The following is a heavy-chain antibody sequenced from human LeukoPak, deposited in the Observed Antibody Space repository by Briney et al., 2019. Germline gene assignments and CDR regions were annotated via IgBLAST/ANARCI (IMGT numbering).Heavy chain of an antibody. J-gene: IGHJ5*02. V-gene: IGHV3-23*01. D-gene: IGHD2-21*02. CDR2: ISGSGGST. CDR3: AKGAYCGGDCYPNWFDP. CDR1: GFTFSSYG. Sequence: PGGSLRLSCAASGFTFSSYGMSWVRQAPGKGLEWVSAISGSGGSTYYADSVKGRFTISRDNSKNTLYLQMNSLRAEDTAVYYCAKGAYCGGDCYPNWFDPWGQGTLVTVSS.